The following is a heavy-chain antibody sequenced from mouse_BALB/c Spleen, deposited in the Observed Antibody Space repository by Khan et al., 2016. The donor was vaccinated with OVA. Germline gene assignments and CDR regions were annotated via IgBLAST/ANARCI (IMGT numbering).Heavy chain of an antibody. V-gene: IGHV3-8*02. D-gene: IGHD2-14*01. CDR2: MIYSGYT. CDR1: GDSITSGY. Sequence: MQLEESGPSLVKPSQTLSLTCSVTGDSITSGYWSWIRKFPGNKLEYMGYMIYSGYTDYNPSLKSRLAITRHTSKNPYYLQLNSVTTEDTATYYCARSTYRDAFAYWGQGTLVTVSA. CDR3: ARSTYRDAFAY. J-gene: IGHJ3*01.